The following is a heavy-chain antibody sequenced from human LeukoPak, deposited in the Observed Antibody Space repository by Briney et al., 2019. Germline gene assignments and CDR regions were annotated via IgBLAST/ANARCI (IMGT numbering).Heavy chain of an antibody. CDR3: ARGGDSSGSVRTAFDI. CDR2: INSGSST. D-gene: IGHD3-22*01. V-gene: IGHV3-53*01. CDR1: GLTVSSNY. J-gene: IGHJ3*02. Sequence: GSLRLSCAASGLTVSSNYMSWVRQAPGKGLYWVSVINSGSSTYYADSVKGRFTISRDNSKNTLYLQMNSLRAEDTAVYYCARGGDSSGSVRTAFDIWGQGTMVTVSS.